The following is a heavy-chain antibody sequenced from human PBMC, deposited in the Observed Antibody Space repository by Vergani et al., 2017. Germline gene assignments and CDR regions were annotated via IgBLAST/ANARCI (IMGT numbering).Heavy chain of an antibody. Sequence: QVQLVQSGAEVKKPGSSVKVSCKASGGTFSSYAISWVRQAPGQGLEWMGGIIPIFGTANYAQKFQGRVTITADESTSTAYMELSSLRSEDTAVYYCARGSVGYCSDGSCYSIHGAGIFDYWDQGTLVAVSA. D-gene: IGHD2-15*01. CDR3: ARGSVGYCSDGSCYSIHGAGIFDY. CDR2: IIPIFGTA. CDR1: GGTFSSYA. J-gene: IGHJ4*02. V-gene: IGHV1-69*12.